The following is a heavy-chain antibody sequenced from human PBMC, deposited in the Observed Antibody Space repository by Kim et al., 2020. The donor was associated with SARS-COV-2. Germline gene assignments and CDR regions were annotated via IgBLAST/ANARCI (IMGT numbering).Heavy chain of an antibody. J-gene: IGHJ4*02. V-gene: IGHV4-34*01. D-gene: IGHD1-20*01. CDR2: INHSGST. CDR1: GGSFSGYY. CDR3: ARGAPRYNWNYFDY. Sequence: SETLSLTCAVYGGSFSGYYWSWIRQPPGKGLEWIGEINHSGSTNYNPSLKSRVTISVDTSKNQFSLKLSSVTAADTAVYYCARGAPRYNWNYFDYWGQGTLVTVSS.